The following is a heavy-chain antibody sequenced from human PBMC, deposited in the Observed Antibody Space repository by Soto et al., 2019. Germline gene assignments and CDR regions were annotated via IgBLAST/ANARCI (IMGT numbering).Heavy chain of an antibody. CDR3: ASRGAYDSLDS. D-gene: IGHD5-12*01. CDR2: ISGSGGNT. J-gene: IGHJ4*02. CDR1: GFTFSNYA. Sequence: GGSLRLSCTASGFTFSNYAMTWVRQAPGKGLEWVSSISGSGGNTNYAYSVKGRFTISRDNSQNTLFLQMSSLRAEDTAVYYCASRGAYDSLDSWGQGTLVTVSS. V-gene: IGHV3-23*01.